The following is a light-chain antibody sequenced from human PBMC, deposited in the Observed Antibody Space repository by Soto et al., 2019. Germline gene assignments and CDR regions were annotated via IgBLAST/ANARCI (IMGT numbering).Light chain of an antibody. CDR1: SSDVGGYRY. V-gene: IGLV2-14*01. J-gene: IGLJ2*01. CDR3: SSYTTRNTVV. CDR2: EVS. Sequence: QSVLTQPASVSGSPGQSITISCTGTSSDVGGYRYVSWYQQHPGRAPKLMIYEVSNRPSGVSNRFSGSKSGNTASLTISGLQAEDEADYYCSSYTTRNTVVFGGGTKVTVL.